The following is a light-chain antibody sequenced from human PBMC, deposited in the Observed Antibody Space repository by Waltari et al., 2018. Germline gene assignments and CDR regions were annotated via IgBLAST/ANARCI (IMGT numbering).Light chain of an antibody. CDR2: RNN. CDR1: SSNIGSNF. V-gene: IGLV1-47*01. Sequence: QSVVTQPPSASGTPGQRVTISCSGSSSNIGSNFVYWYHQPPGTAPKLLIYRNNQRPSGVPDRFSGSKSGTSVSLAISGLRSEDESHYYCAAWDDTLRGWVFGGGTKLTVL. J-gene: IGLJ3*02. CDR3: AAWDDTLRGWV.